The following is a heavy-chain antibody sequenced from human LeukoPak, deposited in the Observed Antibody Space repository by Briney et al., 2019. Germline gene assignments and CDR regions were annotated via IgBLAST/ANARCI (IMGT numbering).Heavy chain of an antibody. CDR3: VRRYYEYNVYDRHFDF. D-gene: IGHD5/OR15-5a*01. Sequence: GGGLRPSCSASGFTFRRGWVHWGRQAPGEGRVWGSPISDDGSITTYADSVQGRFTISRDNAKSTVFLQMNSLRVEDTAVYFCVRRYYEYNVYDRHFDFWGQGILVTVSS. V-gene: IGHV3-74*03. CDR1: GFTFRRGW. J-gene: IGHJ4*02. CDR2: ISDDGSIT.